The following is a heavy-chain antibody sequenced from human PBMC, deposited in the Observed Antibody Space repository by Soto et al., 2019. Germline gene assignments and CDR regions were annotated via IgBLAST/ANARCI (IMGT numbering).Heavy chain of an antibody. V-gene: IGHV1-46*01. J-gene: IGHJ4*02. CDR3: ARGGRYYDFWSGYYGGLY. CDR2: INLSGGST. CDR1: GYTFTSYY. Sequence: QVQLVQSGAEVKKPGASVKVSCKASGYTFTSYYMHWVRQAPGQGLEWMGIINLSGGSTSYAQKFQGRVTMTRDTSTSTVYMELSSLRSEDTAVYYCARGGRYYDFWSGYYGGLYWGQGTLVTVSS. D-gene: IGHD3-3*01.